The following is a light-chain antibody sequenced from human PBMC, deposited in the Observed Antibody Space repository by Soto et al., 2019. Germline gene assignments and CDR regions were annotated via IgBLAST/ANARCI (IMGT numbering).Light chain of an antibody. CDR1: SSDIGGFYY. CDR3: SSYSSSITFYV. CDR2: HVS. V-gene: IGLV2-14*03. J-gene: IGLJ1*01. Sequence: QSALTQPASVSGSPGQSITISCTGTSSDIGGFYYVSWYQHHPGKDPKLMIYHVSNRPSGVSNRFSGSKSGNTASLTISGLQAEDEADYFCSSYSSSITFYVFGAGTKVTVL.